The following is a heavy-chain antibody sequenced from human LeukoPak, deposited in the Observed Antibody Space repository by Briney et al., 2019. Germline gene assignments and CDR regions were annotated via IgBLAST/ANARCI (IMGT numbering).Heavy chain of an antibody. J-gene: IGHJ4*02. D-gene: IGHD2/OR15-2a*01. CDR1: GGSISSSSYY. CDR2: IYYSGST. V-gene: IGHV4-39*07. Sequence: SETLPLTCTVSGGSISSSSYYWGWIRQPPGKGLEWIGSIYYSGSTYYNPSLKSRVTLSVDTSKNQFSLTLTSVTAADTAVYYCARLDNYLFDYWGQGSLVTVSP. CDR3: ARLDNYLFDY.